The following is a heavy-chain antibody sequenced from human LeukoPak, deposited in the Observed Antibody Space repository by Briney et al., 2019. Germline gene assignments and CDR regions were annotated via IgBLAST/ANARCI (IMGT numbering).Heavy chain of an antibody. CDR2: ISSDTNYM. CDR3: ARLDLGYCTSNICYPDY. V-gene: IGHV3-21*01. D-gene: IGHD2-2*01. Sequence: GGSLRLSCAASGFTFSNAWMSWVRQAPGKGLEWVSSISSDTNYMYYADSVKGRFTISRDNANDSLYLQMNSLRAEDTAVYFCARLDLGYCTSNICYPDYWGQGTLVAVSS. CDR1: GFTFSNAW. J-gene: IGHJ4*02.